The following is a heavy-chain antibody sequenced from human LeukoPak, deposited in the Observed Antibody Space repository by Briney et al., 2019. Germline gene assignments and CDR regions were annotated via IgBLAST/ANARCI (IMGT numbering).Heavy chain of an antibody. V-gene: IGHV3-74*03. CDR2: INGAGNIT. CDR3: ARDPVYYFDY. CDR1: GFTFSTYW. Sequence: GGSLRLSCAASGFTFSTYWMHWVRQVPGKGLLGVSRINGAGNITTYADSVKGRFTMSRDNAKNTLYLQMNSLRAEDTAVYYCARDPVYYFDYWGQGTLVTVSS. J-gene: IGHJ4*02. D-gene: IGHD2-8*01.